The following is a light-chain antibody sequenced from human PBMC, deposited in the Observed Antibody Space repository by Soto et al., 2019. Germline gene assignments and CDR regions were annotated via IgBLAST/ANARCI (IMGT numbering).Light chain of an antibody. Sequence: QSALTQPASVSGSPGQSITISCTGTSSDIGSYNRVSWYQQPPGTAPKLIIYGVNNRPSGVPDRFSGSKSGNTASLTISGLQAEDEADYYCNSFTTSSTYVFGNGTKVTVL. V-gene: IGLV2-18*02. CDR2: GVN. CDR3: NSFTTSSTYV. CDR1: SSDIGSYNR. J-gene: IGLJ1*01.